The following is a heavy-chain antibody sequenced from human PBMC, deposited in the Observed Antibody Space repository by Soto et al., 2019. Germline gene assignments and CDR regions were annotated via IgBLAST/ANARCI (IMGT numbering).Heavy chain of an antibody. D-gene: IGHD6-13*01. Sequence: PSETLSLTCTVSGGSVRSGSFYWNWIRQPPGKGPEWIGYIYYTGTTDYNPSLKSRVTISVDTSKTQFSLNLRSVTAADTAVYYCARDLAAVPRAFDYWGRGTLVTVSS. J-gene: IGHJ4*02. CDR3: ARDLAAVPRAFDY. CDR2: IYYTGTT. CDR1: GGSVRSGSFY. V-gene: IGHV4-61*01.